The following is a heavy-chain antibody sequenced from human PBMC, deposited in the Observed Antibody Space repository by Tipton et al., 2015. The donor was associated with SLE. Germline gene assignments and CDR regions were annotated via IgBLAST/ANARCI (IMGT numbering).Heavy chain of an antibody. CDR2: INHSGST. CDR1: GGSFSGYY. V-gene: IGHV4-34*01. D-gene: IGHD3-10*01. J-gene: IGHJ6*03. Sequence: TLSLTCAVYGGSFSGYYWSWIRQTPGKGLEWIGEINHSGSTNYNLSLKSRVTISVDTSKNQFSLKLSSVGAADTAVYYCARAFGSASSYYDYYMDVWGKGTTVTVSS. CDR3: ARAFGSASSYYDYYMDV.